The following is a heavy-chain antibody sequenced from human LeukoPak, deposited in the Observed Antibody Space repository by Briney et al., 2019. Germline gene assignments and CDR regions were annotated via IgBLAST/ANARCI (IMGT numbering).Heavy chain of an antibody. CDR3: ARVGRAGGAFDI. J-gene: IGHJ3*02. Sequence: GGSLRLSCAASGFTSSSYAMHWVRQAPGKGLEYVSAISSNGGSTYYANSVKGRFTISRDNSKNTLYLQMNSLRAEDTAVYYCARVGRAGGAFDIWGQGTMVTVSS. CDR2: ISSNGGST. CDR1: GFTSSSYA. D-gene: IGHD3-10*01. V-gene: IGHV3-64*01.